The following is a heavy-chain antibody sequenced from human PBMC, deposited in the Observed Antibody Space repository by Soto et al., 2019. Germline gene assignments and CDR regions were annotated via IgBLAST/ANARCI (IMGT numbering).Heavy chain of an antibody. CDR3: ARDTLRAMGEFDY. J-gene: IGHJ4*02. Sequence: EVQLVESGGGLVKPGGSLRLSCAASGFTFSSYSMNWVRQAPGKGLEWVSSISSSSSYIYYADSVKGRFTISRDNAKNSLYLKMNSLRAEDTAVYYCARDTLRAMGEFDYWGQGTLVTVSS. CDR1: GFTFSSYS. D-gene: IGHD5-18*01. V-gene: IGHV3-21*01. CDR2: ISSSSSYI.